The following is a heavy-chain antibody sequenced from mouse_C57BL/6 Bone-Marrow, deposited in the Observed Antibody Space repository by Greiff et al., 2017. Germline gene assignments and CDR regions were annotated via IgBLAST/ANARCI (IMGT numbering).Heavy chain of an antibody. CDR1: GYTFTDYN. D-gene: IGHD2-10*01. Sequence: EVKLEESGPELVKPGASVKIPCKASGYTFTDYNMDWVKQSHGKSLEWIGDINPNNGGTIYNQKFKGKATLTVDKSSSTAYMELRSLTSEDTAVYYCARSLLWYYYYFDYWGQGTTLTVSS. CDR2: INPNNGGT. V-gene: IGHV1-18*01. CDR3: ARSLLWYYYYFDY. J-gene: IGHJ2*01.